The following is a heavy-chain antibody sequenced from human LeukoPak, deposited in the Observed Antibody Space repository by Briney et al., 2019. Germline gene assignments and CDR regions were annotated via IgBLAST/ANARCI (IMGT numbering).Heavy chain of an antibody. CDR1: GFTPSRDA. V-gene: IGHV3-23*01. CDR2: ISGSGGST. CDR3: ARVFPCRYSSSWSDAFDI. Sequence: PGGSLRLSCAASGFTPSRDAMSSVPDTPEKGLEWVSDISGSGGSTHTADSVKDRFTISIDKYKNTLYLQMNSLRAEDTAVYYCARVFPCRYSSSWSDAFDIWGQGTIVPVSS. J-gene: IGHJ3*02. D-gene: IGHD6-13*01.